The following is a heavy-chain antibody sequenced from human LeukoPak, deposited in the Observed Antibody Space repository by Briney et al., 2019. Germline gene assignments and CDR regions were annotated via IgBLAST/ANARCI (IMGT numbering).Heavy chain of an antibody. Sequence: GGSLRLSCEAFGFTLNNYWMALVRQGPGKGLEWVANIRQDGGDKGHADSVKGRFTISRDNAKNSLYLQMNSLGAEDSGLYYCARDVHGTLDYWGQGILVTVSS. J-gene: IGHJ4*02. D-gene: IGHD1-26*01. CDR2: IRQDGGDK. CDR3: ARDVHGTLDY. V-gene: IGHV3-7*01. CDR1: GFTLNNYW.